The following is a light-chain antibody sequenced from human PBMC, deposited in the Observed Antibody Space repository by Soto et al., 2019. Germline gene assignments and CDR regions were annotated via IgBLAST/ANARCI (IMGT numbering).Light chain of an antibody. J-gene: IGKJ1*01. CDR3: QQYGSSPPT. Sequence: IVLMQSPDTLSLSPGERAALSCMASRSLSSDYLAWYQQKPGQAPRLLIYGASSRATGIPDRFSGSGSGTDFTLTISRLEPEDFAVYYCQQYGSSPPTFGQGTKVDIK. CDR2: GAS. V-gene: IGKV3-20*01. CDR1: RSLSSDY.